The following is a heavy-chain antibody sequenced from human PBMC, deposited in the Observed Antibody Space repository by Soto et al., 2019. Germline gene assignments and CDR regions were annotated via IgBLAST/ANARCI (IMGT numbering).Heavy chain of an antibody. D-gene: IGHD3-10*01. Sequence: QVQLVQSGAEVKKPGSSVKVSCKASGGTFSSYAISWVRQAPGQGLEWMGGIIPIFGTANYAQKFKGRVTITADESTSRAYMELSSLGSEDTAVYYCARSPMVRGVTEDYYYYGMDVWGQGTTVTVSS. CDR3: ARSPMVRGVTEDYYYYGMDV. CDR1: GGTFSSYA. J-gene: IGHJ6*02. V-gene: IGHV1-69*12. CDR2: IIPIFGTA.